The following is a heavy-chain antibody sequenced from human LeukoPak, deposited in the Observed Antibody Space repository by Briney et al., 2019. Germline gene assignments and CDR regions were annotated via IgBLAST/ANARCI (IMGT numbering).Heavy chain of an antibody. CDR3: AKDGCSSTSCPTRNYYYCTDV. CDR2: ISWDGGST. V-gene: IGHV3-43D*03. Sequence: GRSLRLSCAASGFTFDDYAMRWVRQAPGKGLEWVSLISWDGGSTYYADSVKGRFTISRDNSKNSLYLQMNSLRAEDTALYYCAKDGCSSTSCPTRNYYYCTDVWGKGTTVTVSS. D-gene: IGHD2-2*01. CDR1: GFTFDDYA. J-gene: IGHJ6*03.